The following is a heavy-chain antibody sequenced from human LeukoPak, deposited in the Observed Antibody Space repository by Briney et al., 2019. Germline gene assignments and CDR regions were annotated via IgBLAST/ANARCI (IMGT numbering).Heavy chain of an antibody. D-gene: IGHD2-2*01. Sequence: ASVKVSCKASGYTFTSYGISWVRQAPGQGLEWMGWSATYNGNTKYAQKLQGRVTMTTDTSTSTAYMELRSLRSDDTAVYYCARDVYCSSTSCRYGLDWYFDLWGRGTLVTVSS. CDR3: ARDVYCSSTSCRYGLDWYFDL. J-gene: IGHJ2*01. CDR2: SATYNGNT. V-gene: IGHV1-18*01. CDR1: GYTFTSYG.